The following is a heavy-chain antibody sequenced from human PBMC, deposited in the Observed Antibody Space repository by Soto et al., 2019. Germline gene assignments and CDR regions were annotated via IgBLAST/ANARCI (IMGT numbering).Heavy chain of an antibody. Sequence: QVQLVQSGAEVKRPGASVKVSCKASGYTFTNYYMHWVRQAPGQGLEWMGGIVPAFGTPNYAQNLQGRITITADDSTTTVYMDLSSLRSEDTAVYYCARGATIFGVAAYSYYEMEVWGQGTTVTVSS. CDR3: ARGATIFGVAAYSYYEMEV. D-gene: IGHD3-3*01. J-gene: IGHJ6*02. CDR1: GYTFTNYY. CDR2: IVPAFGTP. V-gene: IGHV1-69*01.